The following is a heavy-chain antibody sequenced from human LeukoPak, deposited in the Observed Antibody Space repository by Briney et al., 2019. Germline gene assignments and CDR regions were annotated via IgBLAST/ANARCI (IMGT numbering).Heavy chain of an antibody. CDR1: RFTFSSYS. CDR2: ISSSSSTI. Sequence: GGSLRLSCAASRFTFSSYSMNWVRQTPGKGLEWVSYISSSSSTIYYADSVKGRFTISRDNAKNSLYLQMNSLRAEDTAVYYCARDYSSGWYAVYYYYYMDVWGKGTTVTVSS. CDR3: ARDYSSGWYAVYYYYYMDV. D-gene: IGHD6-19*01. J-gene: IGHJ6*03. V-gene: IGHV3-48*01.